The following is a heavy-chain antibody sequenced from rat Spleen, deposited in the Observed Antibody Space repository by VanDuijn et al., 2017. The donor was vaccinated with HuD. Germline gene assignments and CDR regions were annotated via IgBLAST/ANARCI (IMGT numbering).Heavy chain of an antibody. CDR3: ARMYTTDSYWYFDF. V-gene: IGHV5-31*01. J-gene: IGHJ1*01. CDR1: GFTFNNFW. CDR2: ITKTGGST. D-gene: IGHD1-6*01. Sequence: EVQLVESGGGLVQPGRSLELSCVASGFTFNNFWMTWIRQAPGKGLEWVASITKTGGSTYYLDSVRDRFTSSRDNAKSTRYLQMNSLSSEDTATYYCARMYTTDSYWYFDFWGPGTMVTVSS.